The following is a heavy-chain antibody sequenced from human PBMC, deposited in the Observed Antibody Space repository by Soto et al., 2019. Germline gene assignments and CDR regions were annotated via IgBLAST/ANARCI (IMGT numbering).Heavy chain of an antibody. CDR3: ARGIGIRSRIVVVPAAISQGIWFDP. Sequence: SETLSLTCAVYGGSFSGYYWSWIRQPPGKGLEWIGEINHSGSTNYNPSLKSRVTISVDTSKNQFSLKLSSVTAADTAVYYCARGIGIRSRIVVVPAAISQGIWFDPWGQGTLVTVSS. J-gene: IGHJ5*02. V-gene: IGHV4-34*01. CDR1: GGSFSGYY. D-gene: IGHD2-2*02. CDR2: INHSGST.